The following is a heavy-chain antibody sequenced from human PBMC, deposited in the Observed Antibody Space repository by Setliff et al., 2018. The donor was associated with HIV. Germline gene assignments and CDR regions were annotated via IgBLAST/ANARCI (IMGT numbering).Heavy chain of an antibody. CDR1: GFTFNIYT. Sequence: GGSLRLSCAASGFTFNIYTINWVRQAPGKGLEWVSSRSGDSNHIYYADSVKGRFTISRDNAKNSVYLQMNSLRAEDTAMYYCTRDLNLPGGEDFDFWGQGTMVT. CDR3: TRDLNLPGGEDFDF. V-gene: IGHV3-21*01. J-gene: IGHJ3*01. D-gene: IGHD2-2*01. CDR2: RSGDSNHI.